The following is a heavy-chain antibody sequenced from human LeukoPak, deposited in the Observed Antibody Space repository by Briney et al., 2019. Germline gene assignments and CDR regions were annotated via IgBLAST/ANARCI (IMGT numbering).Heavy chain of an antibody. D-gene: IGHD3-22*01. CDR3: VKDLGYYNSRSYSNF. J-gene: IGHJ4*02. CDR2: ISGSGGAT. CDR1: GFIFSSYA. V-gene: IGHV3-23*01. Sequence: GGSLRLSCAASGFIFSSYAMSWVRQAPGKGLEWVSVISGSGGATSYADSVKGRFSISRDNSKNTLYLQMNSLRAEDTAIYYCVKDLGYYNSRSYSNFWGQGTLVTVSS.